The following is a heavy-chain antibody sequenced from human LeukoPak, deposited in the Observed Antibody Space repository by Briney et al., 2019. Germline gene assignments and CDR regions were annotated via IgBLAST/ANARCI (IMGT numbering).Heavy chain of an antibody. Sequence: SETVSLTCGVYGGSFSGYYWSWIRQPPGKGLEWIGEINHSGSTNYNPSLKSRVTISVDTSKNQFSLKLSSVTAADTAVYYCARELLWFGESLWGQGTLVTVSS. CDR1: GGSFSGYY. J-gene: IGHJ4*02. D-gene: IGHD3-10*01. CDR2: INHSGST. CDR3: ARELLWFGESL. V-gene: IGHV4-34*01.